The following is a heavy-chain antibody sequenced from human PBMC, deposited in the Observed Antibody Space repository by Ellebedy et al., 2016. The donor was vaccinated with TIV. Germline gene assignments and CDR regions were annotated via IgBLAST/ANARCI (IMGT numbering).Heavy chain of an antibody. Sequence: SLKISCSASGFTFDDHAMHWVRQAPGKGLEWVSGISWNSDNIAYADSVKGRFTISRDNAKNSLYLQMNSLRAEDTALYYCAKDIWKTGHRYFDYWGQGTLVTVSS. J-gene: IGHJ4*02. CDR2: ISWNSDNI. CDR3: AKDIWKTGHRYFDY. CDR1: GFTFDDHA. V-gene: IGHV3-9*01. D-gene: IGHD7-27*01.